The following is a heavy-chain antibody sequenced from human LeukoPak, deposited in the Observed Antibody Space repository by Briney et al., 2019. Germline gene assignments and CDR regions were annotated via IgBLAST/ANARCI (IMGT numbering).Heavy chain of an antibody. V-gene: IGHV1-46*01. CDR1: GYTFTSYY. J-gene: IGHJ6*03. CDR2: INPSGGST. Sequence: ASVKVSCKASGYTFTSYYMHWVRQAPGQGLEWMGIINPSGGSTSYAQKFQGRVTMTRDTSTSTAYMELRSLRSDDTAVYYCARDILSSTSQHYMDVWGKGTTVTVSS. CDR3: ARDILSSTSQHYMDV. D-gene: IGHD2-2*01.